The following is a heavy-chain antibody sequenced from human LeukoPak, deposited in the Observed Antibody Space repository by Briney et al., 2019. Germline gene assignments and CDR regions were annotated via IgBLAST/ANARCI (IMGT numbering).Heavy chain of an antibody. V-gene: IGHV1-2*02. CDR1: GYTFTGYY. Sequence: ASVKVSCKASGYTFTGYYMHWVRQAPGQGLERMGWINPNSGGTNYAQKFQGRVTMTRDTSISTAYMELSRLRSDDTAAYYCATTQWIQLWSRAFDIWGQGTMVTVSS. CDR3: ATTQWIQLWSRAFDI. CDR2: INPNSGGT. D-gene: IGHD5-18*01. J-gene: IGHJ3*02.